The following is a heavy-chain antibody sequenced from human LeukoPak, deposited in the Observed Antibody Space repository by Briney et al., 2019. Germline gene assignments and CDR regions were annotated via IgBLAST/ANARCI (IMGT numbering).Heavy chain of an antibody. V-gene: IGHV3-23*01. CDR1: GFTFRDAA. J-gene: IGHJ3*01. CDR2: ISSSGNNA. CDR3: AKDIQLST. D-gene: IGHD5-24*01. Sequence: GGSLRHSCAVSGFTFRDAAMTWVRQAPGKGLEWVSLISSSGNNAYYADSVKGRFTISRDNSKNTLSLQMNSLRVEDTAIYYCAKDIQLSTWGLGTMVTVSS.